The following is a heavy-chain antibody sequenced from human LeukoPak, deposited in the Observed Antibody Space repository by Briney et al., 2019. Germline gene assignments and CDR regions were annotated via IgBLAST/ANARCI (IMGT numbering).Heavy chain of an antibody. V-gene: IGHV4-4*07. Sequence: SETLSLTCTVSGGSISSYYWSWIRQPAGKGLEWIGRIYTSGSTNYNPSLKSRVTMSVDTSKNQFSLKLSSVTAADTAVYYCGRLKVPNYSASFPDYWGQGTQVTVSS. CDR1: GGSISSYY. J-gene: IGHJ4*02. CDR2: IYTSGST. CDR3: GRLKVPNYSASFPDY. D-gene: IGHD2-2*01.